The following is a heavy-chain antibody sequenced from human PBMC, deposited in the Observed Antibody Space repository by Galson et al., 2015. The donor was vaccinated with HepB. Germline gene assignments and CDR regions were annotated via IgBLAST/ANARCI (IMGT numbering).Heavy chain of an antibody. D-gene: IGHD3-22*01. V-gene: IGHV1-69*10. CDR3: ARERQGGYYYDSSGYTDDAFDI. CDR2: IIPIFGIA. CDR1: GGTFSSYA. Sequence: SVKVSCKASGGTFSSYAISWVRQAPGQGLEWMGGIIPIFGIANYAQKFQGRVTITADKSTSTAYMELSSLRSEDTAVYYCARERQGGYYYDSSGYTDDAFDIWGQGTMVTVSS. J-gene: IGHJ3*02.